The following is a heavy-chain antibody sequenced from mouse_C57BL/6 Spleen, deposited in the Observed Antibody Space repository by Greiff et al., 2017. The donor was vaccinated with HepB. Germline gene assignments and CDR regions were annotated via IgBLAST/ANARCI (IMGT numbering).Heavy chain of an antibody. CDR2: INPNNGGT. Sequence: EVQLQQSGPELVKPGASVKISCKASGYTFTDYYMNWVKQSHGKSLEWIGDINPNNGGTSYNQKFKGKATLTVDKSSSTAYMELRSLTSEDSAVYYCASTGSYYYGSSLAYWGQGTLVTVSA. D-gene: IGHD1-1*01. V-gene: IGHV1-26*01. CDR1: GYTFTDYY. J-gene: IGHJ3*01. CDR3: ASTGSYYYGSSLAY.